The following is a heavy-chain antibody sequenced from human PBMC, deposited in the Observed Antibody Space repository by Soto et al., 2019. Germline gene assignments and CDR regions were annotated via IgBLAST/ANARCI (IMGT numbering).Heavy chain of an antibody. J-gene: IGHJ4*02. CDR3: ARGSSYDNSGYDY. CDR1: GFTFSSYW. Sequence: GGSLRLSCAASGFTFSSYWMSWVRQAPGKGLEWVANIKQDGSETYYADSVKGRFTISRDNAKKSLYLQMSSLRTDDTALYYCARGSSYDNSGYDYWGQGTLVTVSS. V-gene: IGHV3-7*01. D-gene: IGHD3-22*01. CDR2: IKQDGSET.